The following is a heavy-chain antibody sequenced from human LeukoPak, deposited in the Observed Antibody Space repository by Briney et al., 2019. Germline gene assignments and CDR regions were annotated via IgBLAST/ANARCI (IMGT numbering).Heavy chain of an antibody. CDR3: ARDQWRGAFDI. CDR2: INSDGSST. Sequence: PGGSLRLSCAASGFTFSDYWMHWVRQAPGKGLVCVSRINSDGSSTSYADSVKGRFTISRDNSKNTLYLQMNSLRAEDTAVYYCARDQWRGAFDIWGQGTMVTVSS. CDR1: GFTFSDYW. D-gene: IGHD6-19*01. V-gene: IGHV3-74*01. J-gene: IGHJ3*02.